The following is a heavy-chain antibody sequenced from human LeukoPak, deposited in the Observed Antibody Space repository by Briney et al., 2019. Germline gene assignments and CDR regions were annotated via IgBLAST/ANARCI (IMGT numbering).Heavy chain of an antibody. Sequence: SETLSLTCTVSGDSISSDYWSWIRQPPGKGLEWIGCIYYSGRTTYNPSLKSRVTISVDTSKNQFSLKLTSVTAADTAVYYCARVAYGSSWFDPWGQGTLVTVSS. J-gene: IGHJ5*02. CDR1: GDSISSDY. CDR2: IYYSGRT. CDR3: ARVAYGSSWFDP. V-gene: IGHV4-59*01. D-gene: IGHD1-14*01.